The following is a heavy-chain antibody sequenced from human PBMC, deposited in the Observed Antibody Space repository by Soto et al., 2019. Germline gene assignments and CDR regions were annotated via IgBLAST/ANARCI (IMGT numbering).Heavy chain of an antibody. CDR1: GYTFTSYD. CDR2: MNPNSGNT. D-gene: IGHD6-6*01. CDR3: ARGKLSARRPHYYYYMDF. V-gene: IGHV1-8*01. J-gene: IGHJ6*03. Sequence: GASVKVSCKASGYTFTSYDINWVRQATGQGLEWMGWMNPNSGNTGYAQKFQGRVTMTRNTSISTAYMELSSLRSEDTAVYYCARGKLSARRPHYYYYMDFWGKGTTVTVSS.